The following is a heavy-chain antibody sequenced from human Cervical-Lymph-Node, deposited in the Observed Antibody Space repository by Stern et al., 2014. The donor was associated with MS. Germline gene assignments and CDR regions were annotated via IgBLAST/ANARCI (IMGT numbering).Heavy chain of an antibody. J-gene: IGHJ3*02. CDR3: VRYGDYVDAFDM. Sequence: VQLVESGAEVKKPGASVKVSCKVSGYSLTDLCMHWVRQPPGKGLEWMGGFDPDDAETIYAQQFQGRLTMTEDTSADTAYMELSSLRSEDTAVYYCVRYGDYVDAFDMWGQGTMVTVSS. V-gene: IGHV1-24*01. D-gene: IGHD4-17*01. CDR2: FDPDDAET. CDR1: GYSLTDLC.